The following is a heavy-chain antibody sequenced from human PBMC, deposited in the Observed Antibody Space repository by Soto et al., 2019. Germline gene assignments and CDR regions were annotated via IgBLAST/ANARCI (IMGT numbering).Heavy chain of an antibody. D-gene: IGHD3-10*01. CDR2: INHIGES. V-gene: IGHV4-34*01. Sequence: SETLSLTCAVYGGSLTDYWWTWIRQTPGKGLELIGEINHIGESNHNPSLKSRVTISLDTSHNQFSLKLTSVTVADTAVYYCARDFGAGAHFDHWGQGSLVT. J-gene: IGHJ4*02. CDR1: GGSLTDYW. CDR3: ARDFGAGAHFDH.